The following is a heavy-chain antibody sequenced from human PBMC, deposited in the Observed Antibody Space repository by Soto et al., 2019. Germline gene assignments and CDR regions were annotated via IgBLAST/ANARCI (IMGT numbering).Heavy chain of an antibody. D-gene: IGHD3-10*01. Sequence: SVKVSCKASGGTFSSYAISWVRQAPGQGLEWMGGIIPIFGTANYAQKFQGRVTITAGKSTSTAYMELSSLRSEDTAVYYCARDGANIYYYYYYGMDVWGQGTTVTVSS. J-gene: IGHJ6*02. CDR1: GGTFSSYA. V-gene: IGHV1-69*06. CDR2: IIPIFGTA. CDR3: ARDGANIYYYYYYGMDV.